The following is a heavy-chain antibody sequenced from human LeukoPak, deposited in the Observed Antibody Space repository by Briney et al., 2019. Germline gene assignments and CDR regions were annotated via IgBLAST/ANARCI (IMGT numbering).Heavy chain of an antibody. CDR2: ISSSGSTI. V-gene: IGHV3-48*04. Sequence: PGGSLRLSCAASGFTFSRNWMSWVRQAPGKGLEWVSYISSSGSTIYYADSVKGRFTISRDNAKNSLYLQMNSLRAEDTAVYYCARATTTVVTFGAFDIWGQGTMVTVSS. CDR1: GFTFSRNW. D-gene: IGHD4-23*01. J-gene: IGHJ3*02. CDR3: ARATTTVVTFGAFDI.